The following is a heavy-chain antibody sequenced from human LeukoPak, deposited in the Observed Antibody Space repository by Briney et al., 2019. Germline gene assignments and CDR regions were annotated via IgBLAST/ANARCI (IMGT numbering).Heavy chain of an antibody. J-gene: IGHJ4*02. CDR3: ARAGRVGYSYGSPFDY. CDR1: GGSISSYY. V-gene: IGHV4-59*01. D-gene: IGHD5-18*01. Sequence: ASETLSLTCTVSGGSISSYYWSWIRQPPGKGLEWIGYIYYSGSTNYNPSLKSRVTISVDTSKNQFSLKLSSVTAADTAVYYCARAGRVGYSYGSPFDYWGQGTPVTVSS. CDR2: IYYSGST.